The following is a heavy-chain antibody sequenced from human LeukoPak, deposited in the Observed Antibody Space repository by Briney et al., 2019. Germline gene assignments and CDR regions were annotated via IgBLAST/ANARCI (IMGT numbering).Heavy chain of an antibody. J-gene: IGHJ3*02. V-gene: IGHV1-18*01. CDR1: GYTFTSYG. D-gene: IGHD2-2*01. CDR3: AISEAWYHGVVPAPHGAFDI. CDR2: ISAYNGNT. Sequence: GASVKVSCKASGYTFTSYGISWVRQAPGQGLEWMGWISAYNGNTNYAQKLQGRVTMTTDTSTSTAYMELRSLRSDDTAVYYCAISEAWYHGVVPAPHGAFDIWGQGTMVTVSS.